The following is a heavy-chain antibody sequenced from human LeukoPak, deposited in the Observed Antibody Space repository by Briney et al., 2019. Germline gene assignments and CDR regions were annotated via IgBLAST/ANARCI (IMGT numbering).Heavy chain of an antibody. J-gene: IGHJ3*02. D-gene: IGHD6-19*01. CDR3: AKELGWLVGPFDI. CDR2: IRYDGSSK. CDR1: GFSLSSYW. V-gene: IGHV3-30*02. Sequence: GGSLRLSCVASGFSLSSYWMGWVRQAPGKGLYWVAFIRYDGSSKYYADSVKGRFTISRDNSKNTLFLQMNSLRAEDTAVYYCAKELGWLVGPFDIWGQGIMVTVSS.